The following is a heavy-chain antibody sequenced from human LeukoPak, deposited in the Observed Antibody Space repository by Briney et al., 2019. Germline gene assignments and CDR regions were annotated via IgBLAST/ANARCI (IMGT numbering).Heavy chain of an antibody. J-gene: IGHJ6*03. CDR2: INPNSGGT. V-gene: IGHV1-2*06. Sequence: ASVKVSCKASGYTFTGYYMHWVRQAPGQGLEWMGRINPNSGGTNYAQKFQGRVTMTRDTSISTAYMELSSLRSEDTAVYYCARVRYDILTGYPNPDYYYYYYMDVWGKGTTVTVSS. D-gene: IGHD3-9*01. CDR3: ARVRYDILTGYPNPDYYYYYYMDV. CDR1: GYTFTGYY.